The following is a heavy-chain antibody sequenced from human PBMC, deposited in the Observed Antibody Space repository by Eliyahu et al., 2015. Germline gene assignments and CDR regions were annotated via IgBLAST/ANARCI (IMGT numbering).Heavy chain of an antibody. Sequence: EVQLVESGGGWVQPGRSLTLSXVGXGFTXDDYAMHWVRQAPGRGLQWVSSINWNSGSTKYADSVKGRFTISRDNAENLLLLQMDGLRAEDTAFYFCAKSPYNYGYYYFDSWGQGTLVTVSS. V-gene: IGHV3-9*01. CDR1: GFTXDDYA. CDR2: INWNSGST. D-gene: IGHD3-22*01. CDR3: AKSPYNYGYYYFDS. J-gene: IGHJ4*02.